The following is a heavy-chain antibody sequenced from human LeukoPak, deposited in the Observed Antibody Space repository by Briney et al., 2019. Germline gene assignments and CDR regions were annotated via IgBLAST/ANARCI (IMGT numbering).Heavy chain of an antibody. D-gene: IGHD4-23*01. CDR1: GLTFGDYA. CDR2: IRSKAYGGTT. J-gene: IGHJ4*02. V-gene: IGHV3-49*03. CDR3: TRDRGGNFPYYFDY. Sequence: GGSLRLSCTASGLTFGDYAMSWFRQAPGKGLEWVGFIRSKAYGGTTEYAASVKGRFTISRDDSKSIAYLQMNSLKTEDTAVYYCTRDRGGNFPYYFDYWGQGTLVTVSS.